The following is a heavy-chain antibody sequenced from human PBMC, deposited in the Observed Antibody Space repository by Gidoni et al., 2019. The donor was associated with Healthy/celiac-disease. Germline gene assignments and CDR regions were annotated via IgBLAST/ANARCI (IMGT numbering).Heavy chain of an antibody. CDR2: ISSSSSYI. Sequence: EVQLVESGGGLVKPGGSLRLSCAASGFTFSSYSMNWVRQAPGKGLEWVSSISSSSSYIYYADSVKGRFTISRDNAKNSLYLQMNSLRAEDTAVYYCARDDYGGNSVDYWGQGTLVTVSS. J-gene: IGHJ4*02. CDR1: GFTFSSYS. D-gene: IGHD4-17*01. CDR3: ARDDYGGNSVDY. V-gene: IGHV3-21*01.